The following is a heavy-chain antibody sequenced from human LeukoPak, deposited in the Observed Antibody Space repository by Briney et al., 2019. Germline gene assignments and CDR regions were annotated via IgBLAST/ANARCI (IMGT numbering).Heavy chain of an antibody. J-gene: IGHJ4*02. V-gene: IGHV3-30*02. Sequence: GGSLRLSCAASGFTFSSYGMHWVRQAPGKELEWVAFIRSDGSNKYYADSVKGRFTISRDNSKNTLYLQLNSLRAEDTAVYYCAKVMDRDIVATIRLGSQYYFDYWGQGTLVTVSS. CDR2: IRSDGSNK. CDR3: AKVMDRDIVATIRLGSQYYFDY. D-gene: IGHD5-12*01. CDR1: GFTFSSYG.